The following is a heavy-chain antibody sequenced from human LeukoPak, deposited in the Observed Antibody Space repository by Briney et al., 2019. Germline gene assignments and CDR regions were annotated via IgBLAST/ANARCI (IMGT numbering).Heavy chain of an antibody. V-gene: IGHV1-46*01. D-gene: IGHD3-10*01. J-gene: IGHJ6*03. CDR3: AITESGGYYYMDV. CDR1: GYTFTSYH. Sequence: ASVKVSCKASGYTFTSYHMHWVRQAPGQGLEWMGIINPSGGTTNYAQKFRGRVTMTRDTSISTAYMELSRLRSDDTAVYYCAITESGGYYYMDVWGKGTTVTVSS. CDR2: INPSGGTT.